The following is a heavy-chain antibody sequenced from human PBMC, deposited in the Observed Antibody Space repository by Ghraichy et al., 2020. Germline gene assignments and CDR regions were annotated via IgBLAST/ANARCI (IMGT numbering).Heavy chain of an antibody. CDR3: ARDDSCGSGSYSCFGY. CDR1: GYTFTGYY. V-gene: IGHV1-2*06. D-gene: IGHD3-10*01. CDR2: INPNSGGT. J-gene: IGHJ4*02. Sequence: ASVKVSCKASGYTFTGYYMHWVRQAPGQGLEWMGRINPNSGGTNYAQKFQGRVTMTRDTSISTAYMELSRLRSDDTAVYYCARDDSCGSGSYSCFGYWGQGTLVTVSS.